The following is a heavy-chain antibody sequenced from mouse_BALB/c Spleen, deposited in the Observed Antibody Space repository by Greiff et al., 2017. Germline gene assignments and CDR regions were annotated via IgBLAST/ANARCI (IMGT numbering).Heavy chain of an antibody. Sequence: EVQVVESGGGLVQPGGSRKLSCAASGFTFSSFGMHWVRQAPEKGLEWVAYISSGSSTIYYADTVNGRFTISRDNPKNTLFLQMTSLRSEDTAMYYCARSGAVGFDYWGQGTTLTVSS. D-gene: IGHD1-1*01. CDR1: GFTFSSFG. CDR2: ISSGSSTI. CDR3: ARSGAVGFDY. J-gene: IGHJ2*01. V-gene: IGHV5-17*02.